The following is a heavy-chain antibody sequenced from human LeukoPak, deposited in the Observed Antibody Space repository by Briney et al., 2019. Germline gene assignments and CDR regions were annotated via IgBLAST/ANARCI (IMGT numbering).Heavy chain of an antibody. J-gene: IGHJ6*02. CDR1: GFTFSSYA. D-gene: IGHD3-10*01. Sequence: GRSLRLSCAASGFTFSSYAMSWVRQAPGKGLEWVSAISGSGGSTYYADSVKGRFTISRDNSKNTLYLQMNSLRAEDTAVYYCAKGRFRGVYYGMDVWGQGTTVTASS. CDR3: AKGRFRGVYYGMDV. V-gene: IGHV3-23*01. CDR2: ISGSGGST.